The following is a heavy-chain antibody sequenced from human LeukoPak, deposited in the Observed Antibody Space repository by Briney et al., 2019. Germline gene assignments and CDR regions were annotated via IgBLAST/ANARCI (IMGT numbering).Heavy chain of an antibody. Sequence: ASVKVSCKASGYTFTSYYMHWVRQAPGQGLEGMGIINPSGGSTSYAQKFQGRVTMTRDTSTSTVYMELSSLRSEDTAVYYCARELYDILTGYYYYGMDVWGQGTTVTVSS. D-gene: IGHD3-9*01. V-gene: IGHV1-46*01. CDR2: INPSGGST. J-gene: IGHJ6*02. CDR3: ARELYDILTGYYYYGMDV. CDR1: GYTFTSYY.